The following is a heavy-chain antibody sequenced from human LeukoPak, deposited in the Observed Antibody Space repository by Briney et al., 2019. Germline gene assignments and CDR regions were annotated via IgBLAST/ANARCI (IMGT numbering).Heavy chain of an antibody. CDR3: AKDRGETAGSDAFDV. CDR1: GGTFSSYA. D-gene: IGHD5-18*01. Sequence: GASVKVSCKASGGTFSSYAISWVRQAPGQGLEWMGRIIPILGIANYAQKFQGRVTITADKSTSTAYMELRSLRSEDTAIYYCAKDRGETAGSDAFDVWGQGTMVTVSS. J-gene: IGHJ3*01. CDR2: IIPILGIA. V-gene: IGHV1-69*04.